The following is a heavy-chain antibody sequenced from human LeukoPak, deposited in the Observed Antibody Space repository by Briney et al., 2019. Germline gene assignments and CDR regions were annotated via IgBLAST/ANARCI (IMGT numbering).Heavy chain of an antibody. CDR3: ARERPIITYFDY. CDR1: GFTFSSYG. CDR2: ISYDGSNK. J-gene: IGHJ4*02. Sequence: GGSLRLSCAASGFTFSSYGMHWVRQAPGKGLEWVAVISYDGSNKYYADSVKGRFTISRDNSKNTLYLQMNSLRAEDTAVYYCARERPIITYFDYWGQRTLVTVSS. D-gene: IGHD5-24*01. V-gene: IGHV3-30*03.